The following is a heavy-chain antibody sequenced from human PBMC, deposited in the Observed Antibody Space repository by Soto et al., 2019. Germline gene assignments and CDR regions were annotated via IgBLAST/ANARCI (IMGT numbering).Heavy chain of an antibody. J-gene: IGHJ5*02. V-gene: IGHV3-30-3*01. CDR1: GFTFSSYA. Sequence: QVQLVESGGGVVQPGRSLRLSCAASGFTFSSYAMHWVRQAPGKGLEWVAVISYDGSNKYYADSVKGRFTISRDNSKNTRYLQMNSLRAEDTAVYYCARDGPPAMVEGGDWFDPWGQGTLVTVSS. CDR3: ARDGPPAMVEGGDWFDP. D-gene: IGHD5-18*01. CDR2: ISYDGSNK.